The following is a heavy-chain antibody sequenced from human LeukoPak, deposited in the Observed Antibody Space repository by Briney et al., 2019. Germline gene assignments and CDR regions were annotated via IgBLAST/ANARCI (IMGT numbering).Heavy chain of an antibody. V-gene: IGHV3-53*01. CDR3: ARTLRTNYGDSYYFDY. D-gene: IGHD4-17*01. CDR1: GDFIGTGAHY. CDR2: IYSGGST. J-gene: IGHJ4*02. Sequence: RPSETLSLTCSVSGDFIGTGAHYWSWIRQRPGKGLEWVSVIYSGGSTYYADSVKGRFTISRDNSKNTLYLQMNSLRAEDTAVYYCARTLRTNYGDSYYFDYWGQGTLVTVSS.